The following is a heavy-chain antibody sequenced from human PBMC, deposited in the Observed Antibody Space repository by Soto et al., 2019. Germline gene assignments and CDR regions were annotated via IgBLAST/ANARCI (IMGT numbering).Heavy chain of an antibody. CDR3: AREGHWNDAFPDY. J-gene: IGHJ4*02. CDR2: ISSSGSTI. V-gene: IGHV3-11*01. D-gene: IGHD1-1*01. CDR1: GFTFSDYY. Sequence: PGGSLRLSCAASGFTFSDYYMSWIHQAPGKGLEWVSYISSSGSTIYYADSVKGRFTISRDNAKNSLYLQMNSLRAEGTAVYYCAREGHWNDAFPDYWGQGTLVTVSS.